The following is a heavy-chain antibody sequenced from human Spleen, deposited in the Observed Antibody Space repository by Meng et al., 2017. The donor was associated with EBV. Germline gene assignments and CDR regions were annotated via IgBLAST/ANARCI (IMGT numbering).Heavy chain of an antibody. V-gene: IGHV4-39*07. CDR1: GDSISSFYY. CDR3: ARIPGRLLNWIDP. CDR2: VHYTGST. D-gene: IGHD4/OR15-4a*01. Sequence: QLQLGESGPGQVKPSETLSLTCTVSGDSISSFYYWGWIRQPPGRGLEWIGSVHYTGSTYYSPSLKSRVTVSVDTSKNQFSLKLTSVTAADTAIFYCARIPGRLLNWIDPWGPGTLVTVSS. J-gene: IGHJ5*02.